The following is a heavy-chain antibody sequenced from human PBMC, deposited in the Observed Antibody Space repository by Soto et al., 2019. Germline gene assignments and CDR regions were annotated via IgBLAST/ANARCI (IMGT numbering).Heavy chain of an antibody. CDR3: VKDESINWYSGHFRH. J-gene: IGHJ1*01. CDR2: INWNSGSI. D-gene: IGHD6-13*01. CDR1: GFTFDDYS. V-gene: IGHV3-9*01. Sequence: EVQLVESGGGLVQPGRSLRLSCAASGFTFDDYSMHWVRQVPGKGLEWVSGINWNSGSIGYGDSVKGRFDISRDNAKNPLHLQMNSLSAEDTAFYYCVKDESINWYSGHFRHWGQGTLVTVSS.